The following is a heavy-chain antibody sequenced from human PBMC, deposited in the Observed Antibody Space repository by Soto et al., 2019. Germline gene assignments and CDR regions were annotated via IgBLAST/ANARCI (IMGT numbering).Heavy chain of an antibody. CDR2: INAGNGNT. Sequence: QVQLVQSGAEEKKPGASVKVSCKASGYTFTSYAMHWVRQAPGQRLEWMGWINAGNGNTKYSQKLQGRVTITRDTSASTAYMELSSLRSEDTDVYYCARVNIVLVPAAMYAYYGMDVWGQGTTVTVSS. CDR1: GYTFTSYA. CDR3: ARVNIVLVPAAMYAYYGMDV. D-gene: IGHD2-2*01. V-gene: IGHV1-3*05. J-gene: IGHJ6*02.